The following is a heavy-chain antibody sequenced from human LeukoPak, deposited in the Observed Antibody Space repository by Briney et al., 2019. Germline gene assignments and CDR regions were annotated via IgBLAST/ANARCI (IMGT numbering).Heavy chain of an antibody. CDR3: AREWVSGFGEVVFDY. CDR1: GYTFTSYA. Sequence: GASVKVSCKASGYTFTSYAMHWVRQAPGQRLEWMGWINAGNGNTKYSQKFQGRVTITRDTSASTAYMELSSLRSEDTAVYYCAREWVSGFGEVVFDYWGQGTLVTVSS. D-gene: IGHD3-10*01. CDR2: INAGNGNT. J-gene: IGHJ4*02. V-gene: IGHV1-3*01.